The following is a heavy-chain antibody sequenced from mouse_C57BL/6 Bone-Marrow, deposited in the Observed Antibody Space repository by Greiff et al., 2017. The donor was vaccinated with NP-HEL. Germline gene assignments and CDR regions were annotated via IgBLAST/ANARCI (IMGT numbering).Heavy chain of an antibody. CDR1: GYTFTDYY. CDR3: ARCDCAWFAY. J-gene: IGHJ3*01. Sequence: EVQLQQSGPVLVKPGASVKMSCKASGYTFTDYYMNWVKQSHGKSLEWIGVINPYNGGTSYNQKFKGKATLTVDKSSSTAYMELNSLTSEDSAVYYCARCDCAWFAYWGQGTLVTVSA. D-gene: IGHD2-4*01. V-gene: IGHV1-19*01. CDR2: INPYNGGT.